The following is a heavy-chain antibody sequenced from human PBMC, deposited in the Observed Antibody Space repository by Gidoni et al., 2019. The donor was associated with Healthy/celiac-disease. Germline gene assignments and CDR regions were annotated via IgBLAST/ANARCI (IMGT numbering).Heavy chain of an antibody. CDR1: GGSISSGSYY. J-gene: IGHJ4*02. CDR2: IYTSGST. V-gene: IGHV4-61*02. Sequence: QVQLQESGAGLVKPSQTLSLTCTVSGGSISSGSYYWSWIRQPAGKGLEWIGRIYTSGSTHYNPSLKSRVTISVDTSKNQFSLKLSSVTAADTAVYYCAREVYYGSGSPGFDYWGQGTLVTVSS. CDR3: AREVYYGSGSPGFDY. D-gene: IGHD3-10*01.